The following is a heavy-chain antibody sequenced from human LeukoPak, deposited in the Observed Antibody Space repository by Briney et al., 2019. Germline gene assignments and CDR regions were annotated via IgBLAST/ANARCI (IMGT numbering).Heavy chain of an antibody. CDR1: GGSISSGSYY. D-gene: IGHD6-19*01. CDR2: IYTSGST. J-gene: IGHJ3*02. V-gene: IGHV4-61*02. CDR3: ARGRSSGSYPDAFDI. Sequence: PSQTLSLTCTVSGGSISSGSYYWSWIRQPAGKGLESIGRIYTSGSTNYNPSLKSRVTISVDTSKNQFSLKLSSVTAADTAVYYCARGRSSGSYPDAFDIWGQGTMVTVSS.